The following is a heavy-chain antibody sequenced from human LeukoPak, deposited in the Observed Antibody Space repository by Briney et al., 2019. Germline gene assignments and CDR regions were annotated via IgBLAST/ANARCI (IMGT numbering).Heavy chain of an antibody. CDR3: ASYGYYYDAFDI. CDR2: INHSGST. Sequence: SETLSLTCAVYGGSFSGYYWSWIRQPPGKGLEWIGEINHSGSTNYNPSLKSRVTISVDRSKNQFSLKLSSVTAADTAVYYCASYGYYYDAFDIWGQGTMVTVSS. J-gene: IGHJ3*02. D-gene: IGHD3-22*01. CDR1: GGSFSGYY. V-gene: IGHV4-34*01.